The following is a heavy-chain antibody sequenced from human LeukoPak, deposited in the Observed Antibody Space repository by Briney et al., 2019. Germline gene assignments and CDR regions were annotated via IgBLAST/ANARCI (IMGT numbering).Heavy chain of an antibody. J-gene: IGHJ4*02. D-gene: IGHD2-15*01. V-gene: IGHV1-2*02. CDR3: ARYGVALPYYLDY. Sequence: GASVKVSCKASGYTFTGYQIHWVRQAPGQSLEWMGWINPNSGDTNYAQKFQGRVSMTRDTSISTANMELSRLTSDDTAVYYCARYGVALPYYLDYWGQGTLVTVSS. CDR2: INPNSGDT. CDR1: GYTFTGYQ.